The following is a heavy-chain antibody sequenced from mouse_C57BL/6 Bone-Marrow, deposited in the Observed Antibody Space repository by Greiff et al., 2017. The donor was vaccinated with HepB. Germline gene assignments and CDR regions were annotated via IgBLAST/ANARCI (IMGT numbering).Heavy chain of an antibody. CDR1: GYTFTSYD. J-gene: IGHJ3*01. D-gene: IGHD2-1*01. CDR3: ARRDGNYGAWFAY. CDR2: IYPRDGST. Sequence: VQLVESGPELVKPGASVKLSCKASGYTFTSYDINWVKQRPGQGLEWIGWIYPRDGSTKYNEKFKGKATLTVDTSSSTAYMELHSLTSEDSAVYYCARRDGNYGAWFAYWGQGTLVTVSA. V-gene: IGHV1-85*01.